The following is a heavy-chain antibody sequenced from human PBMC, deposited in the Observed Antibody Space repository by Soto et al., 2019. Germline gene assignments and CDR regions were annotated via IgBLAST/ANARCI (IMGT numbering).Heavy chain of an antibody. CDR2: ISGSGGST. CDR3: AKDLITIYYYYGMDV. D-gene: IGHD3-10*01. Sequence: WGFMRLSCGAVGGTFSTLARRWVRQAPGKGLEWVSAISGSGGSTYYADSVKGRFTISRDNSKNTLYLQMNSLRAEDTAVYYFAKDLITIYYYYGMDVWGQGTTVTVSS. V-gene: IGHV3-23*01. J-gene: IGHJ6*02. CDR1: GGTFSTLA.